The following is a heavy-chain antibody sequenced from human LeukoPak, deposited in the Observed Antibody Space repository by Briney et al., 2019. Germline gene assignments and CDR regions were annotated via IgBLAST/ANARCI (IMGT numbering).Heavy chain of an antibody. CDR3: ARDRSGSYYRIDY. D-gene: IGHD1-26*01. V-gene: IGHV4-4*07. CDR2: IYASGST. J-gene: IGHJ4*02. CDR1: GGSINTYS. Sequence: SETLYLPCTVSGGSINTYSWSLIRQPAGKGMEWIGRIYASGSTNYNPSLKRRVTMSVGTSKNQFSLKLSSVIAADTAMYYCARDRSGSYYRIDYWGQGTLVTVSS.